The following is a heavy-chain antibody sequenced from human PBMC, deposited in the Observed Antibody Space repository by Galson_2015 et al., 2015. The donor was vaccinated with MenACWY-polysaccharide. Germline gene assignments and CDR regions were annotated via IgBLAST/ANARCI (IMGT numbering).Heavy chain of an antibody. Sequence: SLRLSCAASGFTFSNYAMSWVRQTPGKGLDWVSAISGSGGSTYNADSVKGRFTISRDNSKNTLYLQVNSLRAEDTAVYYCARGPVVRGENWFDPWGQGTLVTVSS. V-gene: IGHV3-23*01. CDR3: ARGPVVRGENWFDP. J-gene: IGHJ5*02. D-gene: IGHD3-10*01. CDR2: ISGSGGST. CDR1: GFTFSNYA.